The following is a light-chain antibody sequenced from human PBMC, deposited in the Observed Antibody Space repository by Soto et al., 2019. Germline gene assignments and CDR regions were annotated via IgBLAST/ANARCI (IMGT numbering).Light chain of an antibody. CDR3: QQYNSYSGT. Sequence: MRQSPSTLSASVGDRVTITCRASQSISSWLAWYQQKPGKAPKLLIYDASSLESGVPSRFSGSGSGTEFTLTISSLQPDDFATYYCQQYNSYSGTFGQGTKVDIK. CDR1: QSISSW. V-gene: IGKV1-5*01. CDR2: DAS. J-gene: IGKJ1*01.